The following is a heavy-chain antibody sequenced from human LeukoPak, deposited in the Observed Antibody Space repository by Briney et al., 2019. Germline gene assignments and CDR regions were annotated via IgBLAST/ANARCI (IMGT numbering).Heavy chain of an antibody. CDR2: IYYSGST. Sequence: SETLSHTCTVSGGSISSSSYYWGWIRQPPGKGLEWIGSIYYSGSTYYNPSLKSRVTISVDTSKNQFSLKLGSVTAADTAVYYCARSYYYDSSGGPAFDIWGQGTMVTVSS. J-gene: IGHJ3*02. D-gene: IGHD3-22*01. CDR1: GGSISSSSYY. V-gene: IGHV4-39*01. CDR3: ARSYYYDSSGGPAFDI.